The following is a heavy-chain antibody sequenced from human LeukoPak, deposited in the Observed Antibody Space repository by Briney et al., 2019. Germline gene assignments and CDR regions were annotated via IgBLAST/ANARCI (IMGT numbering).Heavy chain of an antibody. V-gene: IGHV4-59*01. CDR1: GGSISSYY. CDR2: ISYSGST. CDR3: ARYASGGWYFDY. D-gene: IGHD3-10*01. J-gene: IGHJ4*02. Sequence: PSETLSLTCTVSGGSISSYYWGWIRQPPGKGLGWIGYISYSGSTNYDPSLKSRVTISVDTSRDQFSLKLSSVTAADTAVFYCARYASGGWYFDYWGQGTLVTVSS.